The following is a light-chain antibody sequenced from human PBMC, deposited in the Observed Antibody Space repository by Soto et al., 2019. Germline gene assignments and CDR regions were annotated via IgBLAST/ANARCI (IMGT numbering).Light chain of an antibody. V-gene: IGKV4-1*01. CDR1: QSVLSNSNNKNY. J-gene: IGKJ2*01. CDR2: WAS. CDR3: QQFYSSPYT. Sequence: DIVMTQSPDFLAVSLGERATINCKSSQSVLSNSNNKNYLAWYQQKAGQPPKLLIYWASTRESGVPDRLSGSGSGTDVTLTISSLQAEDVAVYYCQQFYSSPYTFVQGTKVEIK.